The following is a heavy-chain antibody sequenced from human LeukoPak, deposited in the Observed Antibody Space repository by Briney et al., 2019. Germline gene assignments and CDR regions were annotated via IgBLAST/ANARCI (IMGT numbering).Heavy chain of an antibody. CDR2: INTNTGSP. CDR3: AIHLSDSSGYFSY. J-gene: IGHJ4*02. V-gene: IGHV7-4-1*02. CDR1: GYTFSTYP. D-gene: IGHD3-22*01. Sequence: GASVKVSCKASGYTFSTYPINWVRQAPGQGLEWMGWINTNTGSPTFAQGFTGRYVFSLDTSVSTAYLQISSLKAEDTAVYYCAIHLSDSSGYFSYWGQGALVTVSS.